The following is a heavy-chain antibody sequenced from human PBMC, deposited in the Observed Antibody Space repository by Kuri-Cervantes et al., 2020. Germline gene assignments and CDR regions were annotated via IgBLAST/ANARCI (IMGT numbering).Heavy chain of an antibody. V-gene: IGHV3-21*04. D-gene: IGHD6-19*01. CDR3: AKATGIAVAVDASYGMDL. J-gene: IGHJ6*02. CDR2: ISSSSSYI. Sequence: GESLKISRAASGFTFNSYSMNWVRQAPGKGLEWVSSISSSSSYIYYADSVKGRFTISRDNAKNSLYLQMNSLRAEETAVYYCAKATGIAVAVDASYGMDLWGQGTTVTVSS. CDR1: GFTFNSYS.